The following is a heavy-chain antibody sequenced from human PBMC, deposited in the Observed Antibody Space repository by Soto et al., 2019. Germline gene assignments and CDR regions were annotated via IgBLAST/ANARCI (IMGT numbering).Heavy chain of an antibody. CDR1: GFTFSSYW. CDR2: IKQDGSEK. Sequence: EVQLVESGGGLVQPGGSLRLSCAASGFTFSSYWMNWVRQAPGKGLEWVANIKQDGSEKYYVDSVKGRFTISRDNAKNSLYLQMNSLRAEDTAVYYCARARLYGDLDYWGQGTLITVSS. CDR3: ARARLYGDLDY. J-gene: IGHJ4*02. D-gene: IGHD4-17*01. V-gene: IGHV3-7*01.